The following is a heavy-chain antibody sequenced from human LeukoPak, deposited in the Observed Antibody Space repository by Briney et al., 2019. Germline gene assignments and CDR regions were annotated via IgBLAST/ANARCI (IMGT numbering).Heavy chain of an antibody. CDR1: GGSFSGYY. J-gene: IGHJ5*02. V-gene: IGHV4-34*01. Sequence: NPSETLSLTCAVYGGSFSGYYWSWIRQPPGKGLEWIGEINHSGSTNYNPSLKSRVTISVDTSKNQFSLKLSSVTAADTAVYYCARQVVVITRTNWFDPWGQGTLVTASS. D-gene: IGHD3-22*01. CDR3: ARQVVVITRTNWFDP. CDR2: INHSGST.